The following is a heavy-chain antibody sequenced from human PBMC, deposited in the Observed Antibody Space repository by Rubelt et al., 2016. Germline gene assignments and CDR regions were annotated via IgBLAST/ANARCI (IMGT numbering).Heavy chain of an antibody. Sequence: GTIYYADSVKGRFTISRDNSKNTLYLQMNSLRAEDTAVYYCAKDQGGMITGTTLNFDYWGQGTLVTVSS. V-gene: IGHV3-23*01. J-gene: IGHJ4*02. CDR3: AKDQGGMITGTTLNFDY. D-gene: IGHD1-7*01. CDR2: GTI.